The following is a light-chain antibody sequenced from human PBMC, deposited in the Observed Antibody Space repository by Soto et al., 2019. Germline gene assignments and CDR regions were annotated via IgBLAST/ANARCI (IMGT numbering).Light chain of an antibody. CDR1: QSVSSN. J-gene: IGKJ1*01. Sequence: EIVMQSPATLSVSPGERATLSCRASQSVSSNLAWYQQKPGQAPRLLIYGASTRATGIPARFSGSGSGTEFTLTISSLQSEDFAVYYCQQYNNWPRTFGQGTKVDIK. CDR3: QQYNNWPRT. V-gene: IGKV3-15*01. CDR2: GAS.